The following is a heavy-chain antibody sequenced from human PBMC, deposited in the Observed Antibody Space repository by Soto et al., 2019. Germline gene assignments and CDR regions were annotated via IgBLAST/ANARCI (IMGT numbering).Heavy chain of an antibody. CDR2: ISSSSSTI. CDR3: ARDSGMGYCTNGVCFAYYYYGMDV. V-gene: IGHV3-48*02. J-gene: IGHJ6*02. CDR1: GFTFSSYS. Sequence: GGSLRLSCAASGFTFSSYSMNWVRQAPGKGLEWVSYISSSSSTIYYADSVKGRFTISRDNAKNSLYLQMNSLRDEDTAVYYCARDSGMGYCTNGVCFAYYYYGMDVWGQGTTVTV. D-gene: IGHD2-8*01.